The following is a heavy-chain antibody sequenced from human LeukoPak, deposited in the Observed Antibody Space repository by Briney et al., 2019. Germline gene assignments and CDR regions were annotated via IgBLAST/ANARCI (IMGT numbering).Heavy chain of an antibody. Sequence: SSETLSLTCTVSGGSISSSSYYWGWIRQPPGKGLEWIGSIYYSGSTYYNPSLKSRVTISVDTSKNQFSLKLSSVTAADTAVYYCARDPKNSGYSTGDYWGQGTLVTVSS. J-gene: IGHJ4*02. D-gene: IGHD3-3*01. CDR2: IYYSGST. V-gene: IGHV4-39*07. CDR1: GGSISSSSYY. CDR3: ARDPKNSGYSTGDY.